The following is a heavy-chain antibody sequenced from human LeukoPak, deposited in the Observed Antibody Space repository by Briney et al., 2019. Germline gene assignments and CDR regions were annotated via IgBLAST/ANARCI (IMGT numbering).Heavy chain of an antibody. Sequence: GSLRLSSAASGFTFSSYSMNWVRQAPGKGLEWVSYISSSSSTIYYADSVKGRFTISRDNAKNSLYLQMNSLRAEDTAVYYCARGEAYYYDSSGYSSDYWGQGTLVTVSS. D-gene: IGHD3-22*01. CDR2: ISSSSSTI. CDR3: ARGEAYYYDSSGYSSDY. J-gene: IGHJ4*02. CDR1: GFTFSSYS. V-gene: IGHV3-48*04.